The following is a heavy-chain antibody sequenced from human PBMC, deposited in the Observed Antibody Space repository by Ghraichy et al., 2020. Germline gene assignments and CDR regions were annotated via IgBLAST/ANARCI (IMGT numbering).Heavy chain of an antibody. Sequence: SETLSLTCAVYGGSFSGYYWSWIRQPPGKGLEWIGEINHSGSNNYNPYLKSRVTISVDTYKNQFSLKLSSVTAADTAVYYCARVDSSSWYYYYGMDVWGQGPTVPVSS. CDR1: GGSFSGYY. V-gene: IGHV4-34*01. D-gene: IGHD6-13*01. CDR2: INHSGSN. CDR3: ARVDSSSWYYYYGMDV. J-gene: IGHJ6*02.